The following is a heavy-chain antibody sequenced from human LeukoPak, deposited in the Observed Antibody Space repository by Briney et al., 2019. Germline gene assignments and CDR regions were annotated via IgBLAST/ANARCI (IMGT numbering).Heavy chain of an antibody. V-gene: IGHV4-4*07. CDR3: ARDESNDFWSGYYYY. CDR1: GGSISSYY. J-gene: IGHJ4*02. CDR2: IYTSGST. D-gene: IGHD3-3*01. Sequence: SETLSLTCTVSGGSISSYYWSWIRQPAGKGLEWIGRIYTSGSTNYNPSLKSRVAMSVDTSKNQFSLKLSSVTAADTAVYYCARDESNDFWSGYYYYWGQGTLVTVSS.